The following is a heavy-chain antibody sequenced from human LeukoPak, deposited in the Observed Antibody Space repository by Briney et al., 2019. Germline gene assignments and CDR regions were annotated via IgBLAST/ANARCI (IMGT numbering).Heavy chain of an antibody. D-gene: IGHD3-3*01. V-gene: IGHV4-59*01. CDR3: ARGRFLDAFDI. J-gene: IGHJ3*02. CDR2: IYYSGST. Sequence: SETLSLTCSVSGGSISSDYWSWIRQPPGKGLEWIGYIYYSGSTKYKPSLKSRVTISVDTSKNQFSLKLSSVTAAGTAVYYCARGRFLDAFDIWGQGTMVTVSS. CDR1: GGSISSDY.